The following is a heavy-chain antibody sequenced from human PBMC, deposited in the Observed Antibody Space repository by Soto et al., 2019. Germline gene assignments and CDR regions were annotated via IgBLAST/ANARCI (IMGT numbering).Heavy chain of an antibody. D-gene: IGHD6-19*01. V-gene: IGHV3-21*01. J-gene: IGHJ5*01. CDR2: ITTGNDYI. CDR3: ARDSYSSLFDS. Sequence: GVSLRLSCVASGFTLSSVSMSWIRQTPGKGLEWVSSITTGNDYISYADSVKGRFTISRDNAKNSLFLQMNSLKADDTALYFCARDSYSSLFDSWGQGTLVTVSS. CDR1: GFTLSSVS.